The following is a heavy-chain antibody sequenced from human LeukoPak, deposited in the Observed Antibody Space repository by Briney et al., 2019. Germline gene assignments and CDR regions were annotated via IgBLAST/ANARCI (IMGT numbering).Heavy chain of an antibody. CDR2: ISWNSGSI. Sequence: PGRSLRLSCAAAGFTFDDYSMHWVRQAPGKGLEWVSGISWNSGSIGYADSVKGRFTISRDNAKNSLYLQKNSLRAEDMALYSCAKDIGRWLQIHAGYFDLWGRGTLVTVSS. CDR1: GFTFDDYS. V-gene: IGHV3-9*03. D-gene: IGHD5-24*01. CDR3: AKDIGRWLQIHAGYFDL. J-gene: IGHJ2*01.